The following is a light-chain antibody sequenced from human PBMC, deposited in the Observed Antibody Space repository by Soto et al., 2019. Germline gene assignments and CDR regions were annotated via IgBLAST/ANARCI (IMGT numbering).Light chain of an antibody. CDR2: GAS. V-gene: IGKV3-15*01. CDR1: QSVGSD. Sequence: EIVLTHSPAILYVSPGDRATVSCSASQSVGSDLAWYQQKPGRSPRLLIYGASSRATGIPARFSGSGSGTEFTLTISSLQSEDFAVYYCQQYSNWPPITFGQGTRLEIK. CDR3: QQYSNWPPIT. J-gene: IGKJ5*01.